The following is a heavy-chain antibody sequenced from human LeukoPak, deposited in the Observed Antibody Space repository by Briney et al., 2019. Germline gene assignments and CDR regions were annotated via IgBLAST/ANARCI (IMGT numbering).Heavy chain of an antibody. CDR3: ATRYYYDSSGQVYYYYYMDV. CDR1: GFTFSSYG. V-gene: IGHV3-30*02. D-gene: IGHD3-22*01. Sequence: PGGSLRLSCAASGFTFSSYGMHWVRQAPGKGLEWVAFIRYDGSNKYYADSVKGRFTISRDNSKNTPYLQMNSLRAEDTAVYYCATRYYYDSSGQVYYYYYMDVWGKGTTVTISS. J-gene: IGHJ6*03. CDR2: IRYDGSNK.